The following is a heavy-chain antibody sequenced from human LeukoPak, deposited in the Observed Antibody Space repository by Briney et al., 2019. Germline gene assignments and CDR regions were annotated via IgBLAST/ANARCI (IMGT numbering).Heavy chain of an antibody. V-gene: IGHV3-74*01. CDR1: GFTFSSYW. J-gene: IGHJ6*02. CDR3: TRDHGLDV. CDR2: INSDGSAT. Sequence: GSLRLSCAASGFTFSSYWMSWVRQAPGKGLMWVSQINSDGSATSCADPVKGRCTISRDNAKNMLYLEMNSLRVEDTAVYFCTRDHGLDVWGQGTTVTVSS.